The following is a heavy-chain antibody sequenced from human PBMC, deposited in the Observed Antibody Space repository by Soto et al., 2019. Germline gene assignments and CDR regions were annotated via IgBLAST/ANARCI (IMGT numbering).Heavy chain of an antibody. CDR3: ARSIAARLNWFDP. CDR2: IKQDGSEK. Sequence: EVQLVESGGGLVQPGGSLRLSCAASGFTFSSYWMSWVSQAPGKGLEWVANIKQDGSEKYYVDSVKGRFTISRDNAKNSLYQQMNSRRAEDKAVYYCARSIAARLNWFDPWGQGTLVTVSS. V-gene: IGHV3-7*01. D-gene: IGHD6-6*01. CDR1: GFTFSSYW. J-gene: IGHJ5*02.